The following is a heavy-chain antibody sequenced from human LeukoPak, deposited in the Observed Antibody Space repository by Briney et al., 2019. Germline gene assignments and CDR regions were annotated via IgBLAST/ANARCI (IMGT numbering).Heavy chain of an antibody. D-gene: IGHD4-17*01. Sequence: GESLKISCKGSGYSFTSYWIGWVRQMPGKGLEWMGIIYPGDSDTRYSPSFQCQVTISADKSINTAYLQWSSLKASDTAMYYCARPKFTVTTGEVDYWGQGTLVTVSS. CDR1: GYSFTSYW. CDR2: IYPGDSDT. CDR3: ARPKFTVTTGEVDY. J-gene: IGHJ4*02. V-gene: IGHV5-51*01.